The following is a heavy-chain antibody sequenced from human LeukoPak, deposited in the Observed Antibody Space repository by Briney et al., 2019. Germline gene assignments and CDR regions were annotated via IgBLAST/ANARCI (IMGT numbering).Heavy chain of an antibody. CDR2: MYNRGST. CDR1: GDSISNYY. CDR3: AGGSFDFWSGYYPY. D-gene: IGHD3-3*01. J-gene: IGHJ4*02. Sequence: SETLSLTCTVSGDSISNYYWSWIRQSPGKELEWIGYMYNRGSTIYNPSLKSRVTISTDTSKNQFSLRLTSVTAADTAVYYCAGGSFDFWSGYYPYWGQGTLVTVSA. V-gene: IGHV4-59*01.